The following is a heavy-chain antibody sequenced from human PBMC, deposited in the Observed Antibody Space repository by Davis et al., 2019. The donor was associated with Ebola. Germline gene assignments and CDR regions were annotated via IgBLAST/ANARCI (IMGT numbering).Heavy chain of an antibody. Sequence: GESLKISCEASGFAPGFGFHDYGMSWVRQAPGRGLEWVASTGGDGVETLYADSVRGRFTISRDTSKNTLYLQMDSLRVEDTAVYYCTRANRVWSGLALDYWGQGTLVTVSS. CDR2: TGGDGVET. CDR3: TRANRVWSGLALDY. D-gene: IGHD3-3*01. V-gene: IGHV3-23*01. J-gene: IGHJ4*02. CDR1: GFAPGFGFHDYG.